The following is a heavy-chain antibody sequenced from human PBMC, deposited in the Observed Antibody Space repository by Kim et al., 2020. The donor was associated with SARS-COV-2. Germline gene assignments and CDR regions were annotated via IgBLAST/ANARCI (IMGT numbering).Heavy chain of an antibody. D-gene: IGHD2-15*01. CDR3: AKGWSYYFDY. V-gene: IGHV3-23*01. CDR1: GFTFSSYA. J-gene: IGHJ4*02. Sequence: GGSLRLSCAASGFTFSSYAMRWVRQAPGKGLEWVSSIGSSIVSTYYADSVEGRFTISRDNSKDIVYLQMNNLTAEDTARYYCAKGWSYYFDYWGQGTLVTVSS. CDR2: IGSSIVST.